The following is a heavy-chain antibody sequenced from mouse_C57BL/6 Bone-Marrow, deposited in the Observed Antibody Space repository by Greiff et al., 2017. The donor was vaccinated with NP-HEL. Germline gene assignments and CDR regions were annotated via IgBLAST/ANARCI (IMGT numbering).Heavy chain of an antibody. J-gene: IGHJ3*01. Sequence: EVQRVEPGGGLVKPGGSLKLSCAASGFTFSDYGMHWVRQAPGQGLEWVAYISSGSSTIYYADTVKGRVTISRDNATNTLFLQMTSMRSEDTAMYYCARRIYSNYGGVAYWGQGTLVTVSA. V-gene: IGHV5-17*01. CDR1: GFTFSDYG. CDR3: ARRIYSNYGGVAY. CDR2: ISSGSSTI. D-gene: IGHD2-5*01.